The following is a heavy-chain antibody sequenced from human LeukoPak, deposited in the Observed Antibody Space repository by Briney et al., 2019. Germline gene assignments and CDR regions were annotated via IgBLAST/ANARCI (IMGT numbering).Heavy chain of an antibody. D-gene: IGHD6-19*01. CDR3: ARRVRYGSGGRRGYYLDY. Sequence: PSETLSLTCSVSGVSISSYYWSWIRQPPGKGLEWIGYIYYSESAMYNPSLKSRVTITLDTSKNQISLRLNSMIAADAAVYYCARRVRYGSGGRRGYYLDYWGQGILVTVSS. CDR1: GVSISSYY. J-gene: IGHJ4*02. V-gene: IGHV4-59*08. CDR2: IYYSESA.